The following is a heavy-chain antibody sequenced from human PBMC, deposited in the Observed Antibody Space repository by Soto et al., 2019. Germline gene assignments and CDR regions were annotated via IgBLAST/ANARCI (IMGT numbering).Heavy chain of an antibody. CDR2: MNPNSGKT. D-gene: IGHD5-12*01. CDR3: ARSLSSGSWSVTGDGAFDL. V-gene: IGHV1-8*01. CDR1: GYTFTSYD. Sequence: QVQLVQSGAEVKKPGASVKVSCKASGYTFTSYDINWVRQATGQGLEWMGWMNPNSGKTGCAQKLQGRGTMTRSTSISTAYMERSSLRSEVTAVYYCARSLSSGSWSVTGDGAFDLRGRGTMVTVS. J-gene: IGHJ3*01.